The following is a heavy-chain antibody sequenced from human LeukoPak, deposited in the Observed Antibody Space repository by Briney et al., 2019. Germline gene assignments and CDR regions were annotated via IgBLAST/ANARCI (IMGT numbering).Heavy chain of an antibody. Sequence: GGPLTLPCAASGFTSSRFWVTWLRQAPGKGLEWVANIKQDGSEKYYVDSVKGRFTISRDNAKNSLYLQMNSLRAEDTAVYYCAKNILTGVDYMDVWGKGTTVTVSS. CDR1: GFTSSRFW. CDR3: AKNILTGVDYMDV. CDR2: IKQDGSEK. J-gene: IGHJ6*03. D-gene: IGHD3-9*01. V-gene: IGHV3-7*01.